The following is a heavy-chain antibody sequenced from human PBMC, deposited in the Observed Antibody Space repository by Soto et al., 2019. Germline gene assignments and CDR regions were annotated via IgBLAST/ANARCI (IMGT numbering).Heavy chain of an antibody. Sequence: GGSLRLSCAASGFSFSMSSIHWVRQTPGTGLEWVSVISNDGSHKYYADSVKGRFTISGDNSKNTLYLQMNSLRAEDTAVFYCARVGFYDSGGSAYRSLRYYGMDVWGTGTTVTVSS. V-gene: IGHV3-30-3*01. CDR3: ARVGFYDSGGSAYRSLRYYGMDV. D-gene: IGHD3-22*01. CDR1: GFSFSMSS. J-gene: IGHJ6*04. CDR2: ISNDGSHK.